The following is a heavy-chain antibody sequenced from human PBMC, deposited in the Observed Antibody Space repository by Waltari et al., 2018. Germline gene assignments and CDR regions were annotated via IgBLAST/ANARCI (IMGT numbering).Heavy chain of an antibody. CDR1: GGSFRGYY. J-gene: IGHJ3*02. D-gene: IGHD5-12*01. Sequence: QVQLQQWGAGLLKPSETLSLTCAVYGGSFRGYYWSWIRQPPGKGLEWIGEINHSGSTNYNPSLKSRVTISVDTSKNQFSLKLSSVTAADTAVYYCARGRRDGYNRMAFDIWGQGTMVTVSS. CDR3: ARGRRDGYNRMAFDI. V-gene: IGHV4-34*01. CDR2: INHSGST.